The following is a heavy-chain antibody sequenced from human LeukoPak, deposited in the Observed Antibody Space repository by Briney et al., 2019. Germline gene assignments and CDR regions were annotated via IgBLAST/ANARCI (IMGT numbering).Heavy chain of an antibody. D-gene: IGHD3-9*01. J-gene: IGHJ4*02. Sequence: GGSLRLSCAASGFTFSSYSMNWVRQAPGKGLEWVSSISSSSSYIYYADSVKGRFTISRDNSKNTLYLQMNSLRAEDTAMYYCANHDSNLGVYWGQGTLITVSS. CDR3: ANHDSNLGVY. V-gene: IGHV3-21*04. CDR1: GFTFSSYS. CDR2: ISSSSSYI.